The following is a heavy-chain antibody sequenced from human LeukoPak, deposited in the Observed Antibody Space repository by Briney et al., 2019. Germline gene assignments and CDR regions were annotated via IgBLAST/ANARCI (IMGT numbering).Heavy chain of an antibody. D-gene: IGHD2-15*01. CDR3: AKDHRYCSGGSCYGADY. J-gene: IGHJ4*02. Sequence: PGGSLRLSCAASGLSFSSYGMNWVRQAPGKGLEWVAFIRYDGSNKYYADSVKGRFTISRDDSKNTLYLQMNSLRAEDTAVYYCAKDHRYCSGGSCYGADYWGQGTLVTVSS. CDR1: GLSFSSYG. V-gene: IGHV3-30*02. CDR2: IRYDGSNK.